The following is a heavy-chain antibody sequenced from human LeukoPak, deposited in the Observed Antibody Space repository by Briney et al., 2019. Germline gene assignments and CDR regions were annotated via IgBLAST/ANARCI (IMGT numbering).Heavy chain of an antibody. CDR2: IRSSGSTR. Sequence: GRSLRLSCAASGFTFSSYSMNWVRQAPGKGLEWVSHIRSSGSTRYYADSVKGRFTVSRDNAKNSLYLQMNSLRAEDTAVYYRARDGYSYGFFDYWGQGSLVTVSS. J-gene: IGHJ4*02. CDR3: ARDGYSYGFFDY. CDR1: GFTFSSYS. V-gene: IGHV3-48*04. D-gene: IGHD5-18*01.